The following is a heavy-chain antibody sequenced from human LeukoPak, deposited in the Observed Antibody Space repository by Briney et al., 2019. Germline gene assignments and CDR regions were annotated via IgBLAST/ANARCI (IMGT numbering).Heavy chain of an antibody. V-gene: IGHV2-5*01. Sequence: SGPTLVKPTQPLTLTCTFSGFSLPTSGLGVGWIRQPPEEALEWLALIYWNDDKRYNPSLKTRLTITKDTSKNQVVLTMTNMDPVDTATYYCALRPKAGLNWFDPWGQGTPVTVSS. CDR2: IYWNDDK. CDR3: ALRPKAGLNWFDP. CDR1: GFSLPTSGLG. J-gene: IGHJ5*02.